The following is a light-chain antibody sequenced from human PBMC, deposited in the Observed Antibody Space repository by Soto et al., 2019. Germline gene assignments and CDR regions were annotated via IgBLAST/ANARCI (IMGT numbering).Light chain of an antibody. CDR1: SGSIASNY. V-gene: IGLV6-57*03. J-gene: IGLJ2*01. Sequence: NFMLTQPHSVSESPGKTVTISCTRSSGSIASNYVQWYQQRPGSAPTTVLYEDNQRPSGVPDRFSGSIDSSSNSASLTISGLKTEDEADYYFQSYESSNRVFGGGTKLTVL. CDR2: EDN. CDR3: QSYESSNRV.